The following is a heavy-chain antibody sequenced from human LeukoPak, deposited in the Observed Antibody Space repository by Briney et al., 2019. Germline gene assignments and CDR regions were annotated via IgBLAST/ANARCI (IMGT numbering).Heavy chain of an antibody. D-gene: IGHD6-13*01. J-gene: IGHJ4*02. CDR3: AKDILAAAGSTLDY. CDR1: GFTFSSYA. V-gene: IGHV3-30*02. Sequence: GGSLRLSCAASGFTFSSYAMHWVRQAPGKGLEWVAFIRYDGSNKYYADSVKGRFTISRDNSKNTLYLQMNSLRAEDTAVYYCAKDILAAAGSTLDYWGQGTLVTVSS. CDR2: IRYDGSNK.